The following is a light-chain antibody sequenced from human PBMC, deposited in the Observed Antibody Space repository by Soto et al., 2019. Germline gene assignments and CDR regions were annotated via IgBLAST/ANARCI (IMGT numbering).Light chain of an antibody. CDR3: QQYNNWPPT. Sequence: EIVMTQSPATLSVSPGERATLSCRASQSVSSNLAWYQQKPGQAPRLLIYGASTRATGIPARFSGSGSWTEFTLTISSLQSEDFSFYFFQQYNNWPPTFGQGTKVEIK. CDR2: GAS. CDR1: QSVSSN. V-gene: IGKV3-15*01. J-gene: IGKJ1*01.